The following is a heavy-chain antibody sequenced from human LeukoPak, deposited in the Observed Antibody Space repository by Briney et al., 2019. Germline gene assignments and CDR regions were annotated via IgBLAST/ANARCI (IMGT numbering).Heavy chain of an antibody. CDR3: AKDDRRYCSSTSCLDSFDP. J-gene: IGHJ5*02. CDR2: ISGSGGST. V-gene: IGHV3-23*01. CDR1: GFTFSSYA. Sequence: PGGSLRLSCGASGFTFSSYAMSWVRQAPGKGLEGVSAISGSGGSTYYADSVKGRFTISRDNSKNTLHLQMNSLRAEDTAVYYCAKDDRRYCSSTSCLDSFDPWGQGTLVTVSS. D-gene: IGHD2-2*01.